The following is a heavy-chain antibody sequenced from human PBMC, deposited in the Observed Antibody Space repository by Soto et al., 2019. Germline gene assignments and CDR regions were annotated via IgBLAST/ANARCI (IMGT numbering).Heavy chain of an antibody. CDR1: GFTFSIYA. Sequence: GGSLRLSCSASGFTFSIYAMHWVRQAPGKGKKYASSISTNGGSTDYADSVKGRFTISRDNSKNTVYLQMSSLRVEDTSVYYCVKGEYYYDSSGYYPFDYWGQGT. CDR2: ISTNGGST. CDR3: VKGEYYYDSSGYYPFDY. V-gene: IGHV3-64D*06. J-gene: IGHJ4*02. D-gene: IGHD3-22*01.